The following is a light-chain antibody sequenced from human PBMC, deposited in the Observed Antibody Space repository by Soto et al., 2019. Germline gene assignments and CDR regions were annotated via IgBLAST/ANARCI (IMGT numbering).Light chain of an antibody. CDR1: SSNIGAGYD. Sequence: QAVLTQPSSVSGAPGQRVTISCTGSSSNIGAGYDVHWYQQHPGTAPKLLIFVNSNRPSGVPDRFSGSKSGTSASLAITRLQAEDEAHYYCQSSDSSLSGYVLFGGGTKVTVL. V-gene: IGLV1-40*01. CDR3: QSSDSSLSGYVL. CDR2: VNS. J-gene: IGLJ2*01.